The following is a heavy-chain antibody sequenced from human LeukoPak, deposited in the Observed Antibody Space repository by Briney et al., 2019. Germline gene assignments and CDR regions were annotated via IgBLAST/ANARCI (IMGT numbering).Heavy chain of an antibody. CDR3: ASRPFYDSSGYYSPDTY. D-gene: IGHD3-22*01. CDR1: GGSFSSYG. Sequence: SVKVSCKASGGSFSSYGISWVRQAPGQGLEWMGGRIPILGTTNLAQKFQGRLTITADESTSTAYMELNGLRVDDTAVYYCASRPFYDSSGYYSPDTYWGQGTLVTVSS. CDR2: RIPILGTT. J-gene: IGHJ4*02. V-gene: IGHV1-69*13.